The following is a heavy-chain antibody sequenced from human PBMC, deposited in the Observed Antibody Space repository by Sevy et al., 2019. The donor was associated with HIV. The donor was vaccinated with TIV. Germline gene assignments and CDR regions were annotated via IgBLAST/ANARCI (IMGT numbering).Heavy chain of an antibody. Sequence: GGSLRLSCAASGFTFSSYAMSWVRQAPGKGLEWVSAISGSGGSTYYADSVTGRFTISRDNSKNTLYLQMNSLRAEDTAVYYCAKATDTAMANYYYGMDVWGQGTTVTVSS. CDR1: GFTFSSYA. CDR3: AKATDTAMANYYYGMDV. J-gene: IGHJ6*02. CDR2: ISGSGGST. V-gene: IGHV3-23*01. D-gene: IGHD5-18*01.